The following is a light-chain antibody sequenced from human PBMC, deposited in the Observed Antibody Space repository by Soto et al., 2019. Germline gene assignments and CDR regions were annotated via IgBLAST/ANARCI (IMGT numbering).Light chain of an antibody. Sequence: EIVMTQSPATLSVSPGERATLSCRASQSVSSNLACYQQKPGQAPRLLIYGASTRATGIPARFSGSVSGTEVSLTLSSLQCEDFAVYYCQQYNNWPPWTFGQGTKVELK. V-gene: IGKV3-15*01. CDR3: QQYNNWPPWT. CDR1: QSVSSN. J-gene: IGKJ1*01. CDR2: GAS.